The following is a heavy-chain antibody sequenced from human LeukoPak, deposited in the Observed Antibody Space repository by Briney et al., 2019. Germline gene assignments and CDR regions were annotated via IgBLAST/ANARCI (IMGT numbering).Heavy chain of an antibody. D-gene: IGHD3-10*02. V-gene: IGHV3-48*04. CDR1: GFTFSSYS. CDR3: AELGITMIGCV. Sequence: GGSLRLSCAASGFTFSSYSMNWVRQAPGKGLEWVSYISSSSTIYYADSVKGRFTISRDNAKNSLYLQMNSLRAEDTAVYYCAELGITMIGCVWGKGTTVTISS. CDR2: ISSSSTI. J-gene: IGHJ6*04.